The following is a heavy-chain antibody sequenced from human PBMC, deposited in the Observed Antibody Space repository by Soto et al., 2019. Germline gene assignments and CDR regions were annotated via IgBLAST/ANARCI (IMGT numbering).Heavy chain of an antibody. Sequence: SETLSLTCTVSGGSFSRSPGYYWGWMRQPPGKGLEWIGSIYYSGSTYYNPSPSLKSRVTISVDTSKNQFSLRLTSMTAADAAVYYCSRGGSGHQPYFDYWGQGALVTVSS. J-gene: IGHJ4*02. D-gene: IGHD2-15*01. V-gene: IGHV4-39*01. CDR3: SRGGSGHQPYFDY. CDR2: IYYSGST. CDR1: GGSFSRSPGYY.